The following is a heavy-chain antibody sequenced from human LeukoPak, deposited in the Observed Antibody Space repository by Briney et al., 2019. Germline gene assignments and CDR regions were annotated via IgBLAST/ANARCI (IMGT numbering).Heavy chain of an antibody. D-gene: IGHD3-10*02. Sequence: PGGSLRLSCTASGFTFDDYGMSWVRHAPGKGLEWVSGISWNSGSIGYADSVKGRFTISRDNAKNSLYLQMNSLRAEDTAVYYCAELGITMIGGVWGKGTTVTISS. CDR2: ISWNSGSI. J-gene: IGHJ6*04. CDR3: AELGITMIGGV. CDR1: GFTFDDYG. V-gene: IGHV3-20*04.